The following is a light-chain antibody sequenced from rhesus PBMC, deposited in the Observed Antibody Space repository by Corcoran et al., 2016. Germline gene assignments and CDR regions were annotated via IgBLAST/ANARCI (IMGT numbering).Light chain of an antibody. CDR1: QSLLHSNGNTY. V-gene: IGKV2S2*01. CDR2: KVT. Sequence: IVMTQTPLSLPVTPGEPASISCRSSQSLLHSNGNTYLDWYLQKPGHSPRLLIYKVTNRESGVPDRFVGGGSGTDFTLKISRVEPEYVGVYYCMQSTKYSFGQGTKVEIK. CDR3: MQSTKYS. J-gene: IGKJ2*01.